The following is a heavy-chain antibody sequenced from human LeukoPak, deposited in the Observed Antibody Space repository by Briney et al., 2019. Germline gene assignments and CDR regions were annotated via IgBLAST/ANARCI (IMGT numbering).Heavy chain of an antibody. CDR1: GGSFSGYY. J-gene: IGHJ3*02. Sequence: PSETLSLTCALYGGSFSGYYCSWIRQPPRKGLEWIGEINHSGSTNYNPSLKSRVTISVDTSKNQFSLKLSSVTAADTAVYYCARGLRDIVLMVYAIPAFDIWGQGTMVTVSS. CDR2: INHSGST. V-gene: IGHV4-34*01. D-gene: IGHD2-8*01. CDR3: ARGLRDIVLMVYAIPAFDI.